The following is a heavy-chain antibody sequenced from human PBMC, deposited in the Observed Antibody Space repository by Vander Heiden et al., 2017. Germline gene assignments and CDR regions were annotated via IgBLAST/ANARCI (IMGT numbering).Heavy chain of an antibody. V-gene: IGHV1-2*02. Sequence: QVQLVPCGAEVKKPGASVKVSSKSSGYTFTGYYMHWVRQAPGQGLEWMGWINPNSGGTNYAQKFQGRVTMTRDTSISTAYMELSRLRSDDTAVYYCARDFGGSYYEWFDPWGQGTLVTVSS. J-gene: IGHJ5*02. CDR2: INPNSGGT. D-gene: IGHD1-26*01. CDR3: ARDFGGSYYEWFDP. CDR1: GYTFTGYY.